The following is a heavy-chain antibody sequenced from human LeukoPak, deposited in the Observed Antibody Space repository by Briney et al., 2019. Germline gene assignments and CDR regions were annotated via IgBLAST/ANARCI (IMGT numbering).Heavy chain of an antibody. D-gene: IGHD5-18*01. CDR2: ISAYNGNT. V-gene: IGHV1-18*01. CDR1: GYTFTSYG. Sequence: GASVKVSCKASGYTFTSYGISWVRQAPGQGLEWMGWISAYNGNTNYAQKLQGRVTMTTDTSTSTANMELRSLRSDDTAVYYCARATLRGYSYGFDYWGQGTLVTVSS. J-gene: IGHJ4*02. CDR3: ARATLRGYSYGFDY.